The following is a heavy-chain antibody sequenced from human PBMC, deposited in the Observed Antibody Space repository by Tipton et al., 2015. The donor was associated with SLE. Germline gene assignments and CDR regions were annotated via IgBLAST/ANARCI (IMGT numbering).Heavy chain of an antibody. CDR3: ARGLGYYFDS. CDR2: VSSVGETT. Sequence: WVRQAPGKGLEWLSTVSSVGETTYYADSVRGRFTISRDTSKNTLYLHMSSLRVEDTAVYYCARGLGYYFDSWGQGTLVTVSS. D-gene: IGHD6-13*01. V-gene: IGHV3-23*01. J-gene: IGHJ4*02.